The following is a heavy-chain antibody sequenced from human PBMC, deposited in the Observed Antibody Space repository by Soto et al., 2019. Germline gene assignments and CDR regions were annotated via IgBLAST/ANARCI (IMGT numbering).Heavy chain of an antibody. CDR1: GGSFSGYY. Sequence: QVQLQQWGAGLLKPSETLSLTCAVYGGSFSGYYWSWIRQPPGKGLEWIGEINYSGSTNYNPSLKSRVTISVDTSKNQFSLKLSSVTAADTAVYYCARGTGLIAARLEFDYWGQGTLVTVSS. V-gene: IGHV4-34*01. J-gene: IGHJ4*02. CDR3: ARGTGLIAARLEFDY. D-gene: IGHD6-6*01. CDR2: INYSGST.